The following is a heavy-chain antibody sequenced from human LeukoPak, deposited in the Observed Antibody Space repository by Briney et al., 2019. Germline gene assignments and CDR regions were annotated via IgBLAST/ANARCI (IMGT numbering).Heavy chain of an antibody. D-gene: IGHD1-26*01. J-gene: IGHJ3*02. CDR3: AKTLRELSGGAFDI. CDR2: IRYDGSNK. CDR1: GFTFSSYA. Sequence: GGSLRLSCAASGFTFSSYAMHWVRQAPGKGLEWVAFIRYDGSNKYYADSVKGRFTISRDNSKNALYLQMNSLRAEDTAVCYCAKTLRELSGGAFDIWGQGTMVTVSS. V-gene: IGHV3-30*02.